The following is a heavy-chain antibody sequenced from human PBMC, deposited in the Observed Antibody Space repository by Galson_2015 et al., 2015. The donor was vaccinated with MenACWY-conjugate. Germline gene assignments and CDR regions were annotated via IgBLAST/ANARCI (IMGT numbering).Heavy chain of an antibody. D-gene: IGHD7-27*01. CDR1: GDSVSSNSAA. V-gene: IGHV6-1*01. J-gene: IGHJ2*01. CDR3: ARAPLGGWYFDL. Sequence: CAISGDSVSSNSAAWSWIRQSPSRGLEWLGRTYYRSKWNSDYVESVKSRIIINPDTSKNQFSLQLNSVSPEDTAVYYCARAPLGGWYFDLWGRGTLVTVSS. CDR2: TYYRSKWNS.